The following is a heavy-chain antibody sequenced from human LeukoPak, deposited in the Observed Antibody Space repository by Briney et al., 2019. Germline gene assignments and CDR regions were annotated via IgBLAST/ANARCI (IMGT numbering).Heavy chain of an antibody. Sequence: ASVKVSCKASGYTFTSYGISWVRQAPGQGLEWMGWINTNTGNPTYAQGFTGRFVFSLDTSVSTAYLQISSLKAEDTAVYYCARAKYSGTYGGFDYWGQGTLVTVSS. CDR3: ARAKYSGTYGGFDY. V-gene: IGHV7-4-1*02. J-gene: IGHJ4*02. D-gene: IGHD1-26*01. CDR1: GYTFTSYG. CDR2: INTNTGNP.